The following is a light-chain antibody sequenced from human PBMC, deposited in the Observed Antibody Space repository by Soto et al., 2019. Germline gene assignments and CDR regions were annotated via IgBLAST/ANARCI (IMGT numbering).Light chain of an antibody. V-gene: IGLV2-8*01. Sequence: QSALTQPPSASGSPGQSVTISCTGTSSDVGGYNYVSWYQQHPGKAPKLMIYEVTKRPSGVPDRFSGSKSGNTASLTVSGLLAEDEADYYCSSHAGTFYVSGTGTKVTVL. CDR3: SSHAGTFYV. CDR2: EVT. CDR1: SSDVGGYNY. J-gene: IGLJ1*01.